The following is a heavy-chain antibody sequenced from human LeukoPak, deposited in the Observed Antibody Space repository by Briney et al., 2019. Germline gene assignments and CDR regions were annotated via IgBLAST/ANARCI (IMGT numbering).Heavy chain of an antibody. CDR1: GGSISSSNW. CDR2: IYHSGST. CDR3: ASPIRYSGYEADY. J-gene: IGHJ4*02. D-gene: IGHD5-12*01. V-gene: IGHV4-4*02. Sequence: PSETLSLTCAVSGGSISSSNWWSWVRQPPGKGLEWIGEIYHSGSTNYNPSLKSRVTISVDKSKNQFSLKLSSVTAADTAVYYCASPIRYSGYEADYWGQGTLVTVSS.